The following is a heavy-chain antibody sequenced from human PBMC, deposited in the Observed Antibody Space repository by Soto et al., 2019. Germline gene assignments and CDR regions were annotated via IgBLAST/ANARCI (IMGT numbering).Heavy chain of an antibody. CDR1: GGSISSSNW. V-gene: IGHV4-4*02. Sequence: QVQLQESGPGLVKPSGTLSLTCAVSGGSISSSNWWSWVRQAPGKGLEWIGEIYHSGSTNYNPSLKSGVTISVDKSKNQFSLKLSSVTGADTAVYYCARVSGSYYYGMDVWGQGTTVTVSS. D-gene: IGHD1-26*01. J-gene: IGHJ6*02. CDR3: ARVSGSYYYGMDV. CDR2: IYHSGST.